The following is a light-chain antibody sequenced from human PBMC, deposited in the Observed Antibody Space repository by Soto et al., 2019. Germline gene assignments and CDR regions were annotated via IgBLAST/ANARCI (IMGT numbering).Light chain of an antibody. J-gene: IGLJ2*01. CDR2: DVN. CDR3: TSWTTSTTMI. CDR1: RSDIGAYNF. V-gene: IGLV2-14*03. Sequence: QSVLTQPASVSGSPGQSITISCTGTRSDIGAYNFVSWYQQHPGEVPKLMLYDVNVRPSGVSNRFSGSKSGNTASLTISGLQVEDEADYYCTSWTTSTTMIFGGGTQLTVL.